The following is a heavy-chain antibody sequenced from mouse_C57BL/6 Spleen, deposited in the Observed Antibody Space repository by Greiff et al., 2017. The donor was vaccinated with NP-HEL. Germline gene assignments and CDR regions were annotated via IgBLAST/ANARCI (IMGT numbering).Heavy chain of an antibody. J-gene: IGHJ1*03. CDR2: ISDGGSYT. Sequence: EVKLVESGGGLVKPGGSLKLSCAASGSTFSSYAMSWVRQTPEKRLEWVATISDGGSYTYYPDNVKGRFTISRDNAKNNLYLQMSHLKSEDTAMYYCARRGVTTWYFDVWGTGTTVTVSS. V-gene: IGHV5-4*03. CDR1: GSTFSSYA. CDR3: ARRGVTTWYFDV. D-gene: IGHD2-2*01.